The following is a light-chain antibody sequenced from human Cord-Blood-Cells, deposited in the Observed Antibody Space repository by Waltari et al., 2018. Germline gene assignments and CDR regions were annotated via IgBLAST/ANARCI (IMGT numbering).Light chain of an antibody. CDR1: QDISNY. CDR2: DAA. J-gene: IGKJ4*01. Sequence: DNQKTHPTPSLSASVGDRSTITCQASQDISNYLNWYQQKPGKAPKLLIDDAANLETGVPSRFSGSGSGTDFTFTISSLQPEDIATYYCQQYDNLPLTFGGGTKVEIK. CDR3: QQYDNLPLT. V-gene: IGKV1-33*01.